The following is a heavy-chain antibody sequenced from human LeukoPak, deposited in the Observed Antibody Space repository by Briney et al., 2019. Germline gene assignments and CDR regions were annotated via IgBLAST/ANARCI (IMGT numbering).Heavy chain of an antibody. Sequence: ASVKVSCKASGYTFTSYGISWVRQAPGQRLEWMGWISAYNGNTNYAQKLQGRVTMTTDTSTSTAYMELRSLRSDDTAVYYCARVLRYFDRKNWFDPWGQGTLVTVSS. D-gene: IGHD3-9*01. CDR1: GYTFTSYG. CDR3: ARVLRYFDRKNWFDP. J-gene: IGHJ5*02. CDR2: ISAYNGNT. V-gene: IGHV1-18*01.